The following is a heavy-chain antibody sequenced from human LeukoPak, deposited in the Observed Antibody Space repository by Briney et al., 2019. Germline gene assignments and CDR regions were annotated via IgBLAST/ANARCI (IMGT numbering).Heavy chain of an antibody. CDR2: TNPNSGNT. D-gene: IGHD3-9*01. CDR3: ARGGVLRYFDWFPIYYYGMDV. CDR1: GYTFTSYD. Sequence: GASVKVSCKASGYTFTSYDINWVRQATGQGLEWMGWTNPNSGNTGYAQKFQGRVTMTRNTSISTAYMELSSLRSEDTAVYYCARGGVLRYFDWFPIYYYGMDVWGQGTTVTVSS. J-gene: IGHJ6*02. V-gene: IGHV1-8*01.